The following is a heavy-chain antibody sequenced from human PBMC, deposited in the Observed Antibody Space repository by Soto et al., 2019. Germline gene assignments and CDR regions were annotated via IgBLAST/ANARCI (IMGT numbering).Heavy chain of an antibody. CDR2: IDPSDSFA. Sequence: PGESLKISCKGSGYSFSSYWISWVRQMPGKGLEWMGRIDPSDSFADYSPSFKGHVTISIDKSISTAYLQWSSLKASDTAMYFCARWPEDKGVTYYYYGMDVWGQGTTVTVSS. CDR1: GYSFSSYW. J-gene: IGHJ6*02. V-gene: IGHV5-10-1*01. D-gene: IGHD2-8*01. CDR3: ARWPEDKGVTYYYYGMDV.